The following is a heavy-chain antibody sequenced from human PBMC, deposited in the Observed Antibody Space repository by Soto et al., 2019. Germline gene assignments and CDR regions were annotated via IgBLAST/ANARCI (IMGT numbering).Heavy chain of an antibody. Sequence: GGSLRLSCSASGFTFSSYAMSWVRQAPGKGLEWVSAISGSGGSTYYADSVKGRFTISRDNSKNTLYLQMNSLRAEDTAVYYCAKDTGYSYGIFDYWGQGTLVTVYS. J-gene: IGHJ4*02. D-gene: IGHD5-18*01. V-gene: IGHV3-23*01. CDR1: GFTFSSYA. CDR2: ISGSGGST. CDR3: AKDTGYSYGIFDY.